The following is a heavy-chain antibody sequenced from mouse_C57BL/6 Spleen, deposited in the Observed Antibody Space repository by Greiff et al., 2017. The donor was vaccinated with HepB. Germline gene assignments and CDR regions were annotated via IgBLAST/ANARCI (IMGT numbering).Heavy chain of an antibody. CDR3: ARDRDGYYGYFDY. J-gene: IGHJ2*01. CDR1: GFTFSSYA. D-gene: IGHD2-3*01. Sequence: DVQLVESGGGLVKPGGSLKLSCAASGFTFSSYAMSWVRQTPEKRLEWVATISDGGSYTYYPDNVKGRFTISRDNAKNNLYLQMSHLKSEDTAMYYCARDRDGYYGYFDYWGQGTTLTVSS. V-gene: IGHV5-4*01. CDR2: ISDGGSYT.